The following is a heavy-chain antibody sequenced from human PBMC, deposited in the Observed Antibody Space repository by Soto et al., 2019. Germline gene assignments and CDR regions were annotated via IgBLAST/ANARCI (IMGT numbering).Heavy chain of an antibody. CDR1: GFTFSSYA. CDR3: ARDQPGYSYGYGLGY. D-gene: IGHD5-18*01. V-gene: IGHV3-21*01. CDR2: ISSSSSYI. J-gene: IGHJ4*02. Sequence: GGSLRLSCAASGFTFSSYAMSWVRQAPGKGLEWVSSISSSSSYIYYADSVKGRFTISRDNAKNSLYLQMNSLRAEDTAVYYCARDQPGYSYGYGLGYWGQGTLVTVSS.